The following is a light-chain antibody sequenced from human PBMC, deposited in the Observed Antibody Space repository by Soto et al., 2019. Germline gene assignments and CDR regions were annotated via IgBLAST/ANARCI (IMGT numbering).Light chain of an antibody. Sequence: DLQMNQSPSSVSASVGDRITISCLASQYIGGRLAWFQQKPGKAPQYLIQAASILQSGVPSRFSGSGSGTEFILTINNLQPEDFASYFCLQVYSFPRTFGLGTKVDIK. CDR1: QYIGGR. V-gene: IGKV1-12*01. J-gene: IGKJ1*01. CDR2: AAS. CDR3: LQVYSFPRT.